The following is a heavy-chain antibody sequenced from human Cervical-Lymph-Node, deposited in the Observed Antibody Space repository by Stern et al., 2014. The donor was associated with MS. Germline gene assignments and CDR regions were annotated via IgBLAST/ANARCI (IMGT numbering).Heavy chain of an antibody. CDR1: GFTFSDYY. Sequence: VQLVESGGGVVQPGRSLRLSCVASGFTFSDYYMSWIRQAPGKGLEWVSYISRGGTSVYYAESVEGRFTISRDNAKNSLFLQMNSLRAEDTAIYYCVRDLCKSRICYPFDYWGQGTPVTVSS. V-gene: IGHV3-11*01. J-gene: IGHJ4*02. CDR2: ISRGGTSV. CDR3: VRDLCKSRICYPFDY. D-gene: IGHD2-15*01.